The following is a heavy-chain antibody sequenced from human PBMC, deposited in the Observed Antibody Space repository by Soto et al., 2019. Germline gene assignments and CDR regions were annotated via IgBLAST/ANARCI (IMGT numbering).Heavy chain of an antibody. CDR2: IWYDGSNK. J-gene: IGHJ3*02. CDR3: ARVTKQLGAFDI. V-gene: IGHV3-33*01. D-gene: IGHD6-6*01. CDR1: GFTFSSYG. Sequence: GGSLRLSCAASGFTFSSYGMHWVRQAPGKGLEWVAVIWYDGSNKYYADSVKGRFTISRDNSKNTLYLQMNSLRAEDTAVNYCARVTKQLGAFDIWGQGTMVTVSS.